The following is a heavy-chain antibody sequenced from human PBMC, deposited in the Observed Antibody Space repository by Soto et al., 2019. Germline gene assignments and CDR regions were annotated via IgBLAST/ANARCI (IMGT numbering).Heavy chain of an antibody. CDR3: ARVRLLWFGELSRFYYFDY. J-gene: IGHJ4*02. D-gene: IGHD3-10*01. V-gene: IGHV1-69*13. CDR1: GGTFSSYA. CDR2: IIPIFGTA. Sequence: ASVKVSCKASGGTFSSYAISWVRQAPGQGLEWMGGIIPIFGTANYAQKFQGRVTITADESTSTAYMELSSLRSEDTAVYYCARVRLLWFGELSRFYYFDYWGQGTLVTVSS.